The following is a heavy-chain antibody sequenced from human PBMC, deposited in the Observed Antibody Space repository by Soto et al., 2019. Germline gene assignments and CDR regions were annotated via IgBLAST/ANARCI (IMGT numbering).Heavy chain of an antibody. V-gene: IGHV1-18*01. J-gene: IGHJ4*02. CDR1: GYSFTSYG. D-gene: IGHD5-12*01. CDR3: GRSGNGYDFTPLDY. CDR2: ISTHNGNT. Sequence: QVQLVQSGAELGKPGASVKVSCKASGYSFTSYGFTWVRQAPGQGLGWMGWISTHNGNTNYAQKLQGRVTLTTDTSTSTAYMEIESLTSNDTAMYYCGRSGNGYDFTPLDYWGQGTLVTVSS.